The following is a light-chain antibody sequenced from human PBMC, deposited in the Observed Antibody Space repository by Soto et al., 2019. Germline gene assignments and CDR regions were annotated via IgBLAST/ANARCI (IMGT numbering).Light chain of an antibody. Sequence: DIQMTQSPSTLSASIGDRVTFTCRASHGISTYLAWYQRIPGKAPKLLMYDASTLERGVPSRFSGSGSGTDFTLTISSLRPDDFATYFCQQYFSSSWTFGQGTTVEIK. CDR2: DAS. V-gene: IGKV1-5*01. J-gene: IGKJ1*01. CDR1: HGISTY. CDR3: QQYFSSSWT.